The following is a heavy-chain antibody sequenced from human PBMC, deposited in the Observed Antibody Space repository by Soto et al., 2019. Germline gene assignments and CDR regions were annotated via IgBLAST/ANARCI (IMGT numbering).Heavy chain of an antibody. J-gene: IGHJ4*02. CDR3: ASSIGRFLEWLGY. D-gene: IGHD3-3*01. CDR1: GFTFSSYS. Sequence: ESGGGLVKPGGSLRLSCAASGFTFSSYSMNWVRQAPGKGLEWVSSISSSSSYIYYADSVKGRFTISRDNAKNSLYLQMNSLRAEDTAVYYCASSIGRFLEWLGYWGQGTLVTVSS. CDR2: ISSSSSYI. V-gene: IGHV3-21*01.